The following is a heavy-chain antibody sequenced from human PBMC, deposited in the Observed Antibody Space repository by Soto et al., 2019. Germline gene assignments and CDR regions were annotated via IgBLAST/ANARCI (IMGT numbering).Heavy chain of an antibody. CDR3: AKEGGKTDVGSGDFLGTYDYYGMDF. J-gene: IGHJ6*02. CDR2: IIHVLGRA. CDR1: GGTFSSDA. D-gene: IGHD3-22*01. V-gene: IGHV1-69*06. Sequence: QVQLVQSGAEVKKPASSVNVYCTASGGTFSSDAISWVRQAPGQGLEWMGAIIHVLGRAHYAQNLQGRATVTSAKSTTTMFMELGSDTSEDTAVYYCAKEGGKTDVGSGDFLGTYDYYGMDFWGQGTTVTVSS.